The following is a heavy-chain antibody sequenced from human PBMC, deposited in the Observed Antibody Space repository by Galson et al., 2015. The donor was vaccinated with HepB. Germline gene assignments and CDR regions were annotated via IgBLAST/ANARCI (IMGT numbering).Heavy chain of an antibody. V-gene: IGHV3-7*03. CDR1: GFTFSSYW. CDR3: ARDQWGWYYYYGMGV. D-gene: IGHD6-19*01. CDR2: IKQDGSEK. Sequence: SLRLSCAASGFTFSSYWMSWVRQAPGKGLEWVANIKQDGSEKYYVDSVKGRFTISRDNAKNSLYLQMNSLRAEDTAVYYCARDQWGWYYYYGMGVWGQGTTGTVCS. J-gene: IGHJ6*02.